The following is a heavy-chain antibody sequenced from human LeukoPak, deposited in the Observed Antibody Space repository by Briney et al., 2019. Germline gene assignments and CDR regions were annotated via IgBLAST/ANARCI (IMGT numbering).Heavy chain of an antibody. V-gene: IGHV4-39*07. CDR1: GGSISSSSYY. D-gene: IGHD1-1*01. CDR3: ARVTGWGGYAYYYMDV. CDR2: IYYSGST. Sequence: SETLSLTCTVSGGSISSSSYYWGWISQPPGKGLEWIGSIYYSGSTYYNPSLKSRVTISVDTSKNQFSLKLSSVTAADTAVYYCARVTGWGGYAYYYMDVWGKGTTVTVSS. J-gene: IGHJ6*03.